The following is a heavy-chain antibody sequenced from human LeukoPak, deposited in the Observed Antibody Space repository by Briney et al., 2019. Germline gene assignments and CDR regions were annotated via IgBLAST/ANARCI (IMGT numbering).Heavy chain of an antibody. CDR1: GFTFSRYY. J-gene: IGHJ4*02. Sequence: GGSLRLSCAASGFTFSRYYMNWVRQAPGKGLEWVASIKRDGSEQDYVDSVKGRFTISRDNAKNSLYLQMNSLRLEDTAIYYCAKDQAGGWGQGTLVTVSS. CDR2: IKRDGSEQ. D-gene: IGHD4-23*01. CDR3: AKDQAGG. V-gene: IGHV3-7*01.